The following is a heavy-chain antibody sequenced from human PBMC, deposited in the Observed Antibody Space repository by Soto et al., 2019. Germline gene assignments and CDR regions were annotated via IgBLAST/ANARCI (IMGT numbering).Heavy chain of an antibody. J-gene: IGHJ6*02. Sequence: QVQLQESGPGLVKPSQTLSLTCTVSGGSISSGGYYWSWIRQHPGKGLEWIGYIYYSGSTYYNPSLKSRVTISVDTSKNQFSLKLSSVTAADTAVYYSARDRRSSTLTADRATPYYCMDVWGQGTTVTVSS. CDR1: GGSISSGGYY. CDR3: ARDRRSSTLTADRATPYYCMDV. V-gene: IGHV4-31*03. D-gene: IGHD2-2*01. CDR2: IYYSGST.